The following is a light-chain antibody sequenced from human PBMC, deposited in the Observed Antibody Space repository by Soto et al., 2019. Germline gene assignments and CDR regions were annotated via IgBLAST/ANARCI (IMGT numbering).Light chain of an antibody. CDR3: CSYTTSNNRQIV. CDR1: SSDVGGYNY. Sequence: QSALTHPASVSGSPGRSITISCTGTSSDVGGYNYVSWYQQHPGKAPKFMIYDVISRPSGVSNRFSGSKSGNTAFLTISGLQAEDEADYYCCSYTTSNNRQIVFGTGTKV. CDR2: DVI. V-gene: IGLV2-14*03. J-gene: IGLJ1*01.